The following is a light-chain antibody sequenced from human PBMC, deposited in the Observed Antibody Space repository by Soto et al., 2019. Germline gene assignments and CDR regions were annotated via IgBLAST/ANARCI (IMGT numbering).Light chain of an antibody. J-gene: IGKJ1*01. CDR3: QQYGSSRWT. V-gene: IGKV3-20*01. CDR2: DTS. Sequence: IVLTQSPGTLSLSPGERATLSCRASQSVRDRYLAWYQQKPGQAPSLLIYDTSTRATGVPDRFSGSGSGTDFALTISRVEPEDFAIYFCQQYGSSRWTFGQGTKVDIK. CDR1: QSVRDRY.